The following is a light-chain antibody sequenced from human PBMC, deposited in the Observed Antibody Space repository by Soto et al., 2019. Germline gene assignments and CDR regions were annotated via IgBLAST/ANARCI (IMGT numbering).Light chain of an antibody. CDR3: QQYYNWPRGT. CDR1: QSVSSN. CDR2: DAS. Sequence: IVLTQSPGTLSLSPGERATLSCRASQSVSSNYLAWYQQKPGQAPRLLIYDASTRATGIPARFSGSGSGTEFTLTISSLQSADFAVYYCQQYYNWPRGTFGQGTKVDI. V-gene: IGKV3-15*01. J-gene: IGKJ1*01.